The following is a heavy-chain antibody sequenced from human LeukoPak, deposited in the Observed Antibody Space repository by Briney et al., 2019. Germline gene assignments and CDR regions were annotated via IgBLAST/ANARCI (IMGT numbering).Heavy chain of an antibody. CDR2: INPSGGRT. V-gene: IGHV1-46*01. D-gene: IGHD3-10*01. CDR3: ARDVGITVVRGTFDY. CDR1: GFTFTSYY. Sequence: ASVKVSCKASGFTFTSYYMHWVRQAPGQGLEWIGIINPSGGRTRYAQRLQGRVTMTRDTSTSTVYMELSGLRSGDTAVYYCARDVGITVVRGTFDYWGQGTLVTVSS. J-gene: IGHJ4*01.